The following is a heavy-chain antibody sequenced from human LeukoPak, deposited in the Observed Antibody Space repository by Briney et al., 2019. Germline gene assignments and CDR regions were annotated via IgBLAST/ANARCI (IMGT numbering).Heavy chain of an antibody. J-gene: IGHJ4*02. V-gene: IGHV4-39*01. D-gene: IGHD2-2*01. CDR3: ARHNLILGYCSSTSCYEGAFDY. Sequence: SETLSLTCTVSGGPISSSSYYWGWIRQPPGKGLERIGSFYYSGSTYYKPSLKSRVTISVDTSKTQFSLKVSSVTAADTAVYYCARHNLILGYCSSTSCYEGAFDYWGQGTLLTVSS. CDR1: GGPISSSSYY. CDR2: FYYSGST.